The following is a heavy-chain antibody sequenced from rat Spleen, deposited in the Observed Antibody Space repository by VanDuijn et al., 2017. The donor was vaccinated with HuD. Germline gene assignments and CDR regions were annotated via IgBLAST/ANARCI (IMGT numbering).Heavy chain of an antibody. J-gene: IGHJ2*01. Sequence: EVQLVESGGGLVQPGRSLKLSCAASGFTFSDYYMAWVRQAPTKGLEWVATISYDGSSTYYRDSVKGRFTISRDNAKNTQYLQMDSLRSEDTATYYCARLSELRDYFEYWGQGVMVTVSS. CDR1: GFTFSDYY. CDR2: ISYDGSST. CDR3: ARLSELRDYFEY. V-gene: IGHV5-29*01.